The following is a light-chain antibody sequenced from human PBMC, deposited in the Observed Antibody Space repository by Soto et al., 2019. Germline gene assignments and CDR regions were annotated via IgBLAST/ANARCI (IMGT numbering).Light chain of an antibody. Sequence: QSVLTQPPSASGTPGQRVTISCSGSSSNIGSNAVNWYQQLPGTAPKLLMYSNNQRPSGVPDRFSGSKSGTSASLAISGLQSEDEADYYWAAWDDSLNGVLFGGGTKLTVL. V-gene: IGLV1-44*01. CDR1: SSNIGSNA. CDR2: SNN. CDR3: AAWDDSLNGVL. J-gene: IGLJ2*01.